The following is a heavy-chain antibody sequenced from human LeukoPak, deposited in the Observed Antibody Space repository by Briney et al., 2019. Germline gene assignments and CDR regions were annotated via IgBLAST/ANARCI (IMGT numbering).Heavy chain of an antibody. D-gene: IGHD3-10*01. CDR1: GVSISLYY. V-gene: IGHV4-59*01. J-gene: IGHJ4*02. CDR3: ARGRGSLTY. Sequence: SETLSLTCTVSGVSISLYYWSWIRQPPGKGLEWIGYFYDTRSPKYNPSLERRVTISVDMSRNQFSLNLTSVTAADTAVYYCARGRGSLTYWGQGTLATVSS. CDR2: FYDTRSP.